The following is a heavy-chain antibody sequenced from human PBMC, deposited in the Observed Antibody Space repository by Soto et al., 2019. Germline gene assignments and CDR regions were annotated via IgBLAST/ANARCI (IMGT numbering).Heavy chain of an antibody. D-gene: IGHD3-10*01. CDR2: ISNSGGST. Sequence: GGSLRLSCAASGFTFSNYGMSWVRQAPGKGLEWVSSISNSGGSTYYADSVKGRFTISRDTSKNTLYLQMDSLRVEDTAIYYCAKEAEVRGYYSSPGYWGQGTLVTVSS. CDR3: AKEAEVRGYYSSPGY. CDR1: GFTFSNYG. J-gene: IGHJ4*02. V-gene: IGHV3-23*01.